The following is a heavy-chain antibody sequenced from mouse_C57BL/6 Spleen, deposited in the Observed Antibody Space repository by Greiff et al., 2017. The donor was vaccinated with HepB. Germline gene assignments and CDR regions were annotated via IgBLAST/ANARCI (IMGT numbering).Heavy chain of an antibody. CDR3: ARAYGYDVGYYFDY. CDR1: GFTFSDYG. D-gene: IGHD2-2*01. J-gene: IGHJ2*01. V-gene: IGHV5-17*01. Sequence: EVKLVESGGGLVKPGGSLKLSCAASGFTFSDYGMHWVRQAPEKGLEWVAYISSGSSTIYYADTVKGRFTISRDNAKNTLFLQMTRLRSEDTAMYYCARAYGYDVGYYFDYWGQGTTLTVSS. CDR2: ISSGSSTI.